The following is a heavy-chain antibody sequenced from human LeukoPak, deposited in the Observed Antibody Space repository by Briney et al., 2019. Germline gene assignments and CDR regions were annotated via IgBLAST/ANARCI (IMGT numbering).Heavy chain of an antibody. CDR1: GFTFSSYA. CDR2: ISGSGGST. D-gene: IGHD6-19*01. V-gene: IGHV3-23*01. Sequence: GGSLRLSCAASGFTFSSYAMSWVRQAPGKGLEWVSAISGSGGSTYYADSVKGRFTISRDNAKNSLYLQMNSLRAEDTALYYCAKDMFPYSSGRSHYWGQGTLVTVSS. J-gene: IGHJ4*02. CDR3: AKDMFPYSSGRSHY.